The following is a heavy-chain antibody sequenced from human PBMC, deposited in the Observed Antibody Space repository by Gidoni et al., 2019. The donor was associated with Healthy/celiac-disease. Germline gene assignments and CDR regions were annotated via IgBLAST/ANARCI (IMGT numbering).Heavy chain of an antibody. J-gene: IGHJ4*02. Sequence: EVQLLESGGGLVQPGGSLRLSCAASGFTFSSYAMSWLRQAPGKGLEWVSAISGSGGSTYYANSVKGRFTISRDNSKNTLYLQMNSLRAEDTAVYYCAKGRGYCSSTSCLSFDYWGQGTLVTVSS. CDR3: AKGRGYCSSTSCLSFDY. CDR1: GFTFSSYA. D-gene: IGHD2-2*01. CDR2: ISGSGGST. V-gene: IGHV3-23*01.